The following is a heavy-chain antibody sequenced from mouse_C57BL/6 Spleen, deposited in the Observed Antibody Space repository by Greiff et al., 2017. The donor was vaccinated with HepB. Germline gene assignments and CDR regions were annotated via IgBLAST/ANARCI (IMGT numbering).Heavy chain of an antibody. V-gene: IGHV10-3*01. J-gene: IGHJ4*01. Sequence: EVQLVESGGGLVQPKGSLKLSCAASGFTFNTYAMHWVRQAPGKGLEWVARIRSKSSNYATYYADSVKDRFTISRDDSQSMLYQQMNNLKTEDTAMYYCVRGGSYYYGSTGFYAMDYWGQGTSVTVSS. CDR3: VRGGSYYYGSTGFYAMDY. CDR1: GFTFNTYA. CDR2: IRSKSSNYAT. D-gene: IGHD1-1*01.